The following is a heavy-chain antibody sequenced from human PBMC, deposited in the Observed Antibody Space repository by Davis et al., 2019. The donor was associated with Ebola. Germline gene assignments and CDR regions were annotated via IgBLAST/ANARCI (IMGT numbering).Heavy chain of an antibody. D-gene: IGHD4-23*01. CDR1: GYTFTSYG. CDR2: ISAYNGNT. Sequence: ASVKVSCKASGYTFTSYGISWVQQAPGQGLEWMGWISAYNGNTNYAQKFKGRVTMTTDTSTSTAYMELRSLRSDDTAVYYCARMMTTVITPYFDYWGQGTLVTVSS. CDR3: ARMMTTVITPYFDY. V-gene: IGHV1-18*04. J-gene: IGHJ4*02.